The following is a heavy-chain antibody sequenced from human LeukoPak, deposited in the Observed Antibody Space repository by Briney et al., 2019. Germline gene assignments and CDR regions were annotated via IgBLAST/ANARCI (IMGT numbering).Heavy chain of an antibody. CDR3: AKDPFNYYDSSGYYYID. J-gene: IGHJ4*02. CDR2: ISGSGGST. D-gene: IGHD3-22*01. V-gene: IGHV3-23*01. Sequence: GGSLRLSCAASGFTFSSYAMSWVRQAPGKGLEWVSAISGSGGSTYYADSVKGRFTISRDNSKNTLYLQMNSLRAEDTAVYYCAKDPFNYYDSSGYYYIDWGQGTLVTVSS. CDR1: GFTFSSYA.